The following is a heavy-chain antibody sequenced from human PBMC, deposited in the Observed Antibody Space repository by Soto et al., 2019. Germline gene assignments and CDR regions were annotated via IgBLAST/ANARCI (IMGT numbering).Heavy chain of an antibody. CDR1: GGPSGRSFRAYY. CDR2: ITYTGTT. Sequence: LSLPCAVYGGPSGRSFRAYYWAWVRQPPGKGLEWIGDITYTGTTKYNPSLKGRGFISVDSSKNQFSLRLSSVTSADTAVYYCARGLAPTIFGTVPTPNWFDPWGQGTQVTVSS. D-gene: IGHD3-3*01. CDR3: ARGLAPTIFGTVPTPNWFDP. V-gene: IGHV4-34*01. J-gene: IGHJ5*02.